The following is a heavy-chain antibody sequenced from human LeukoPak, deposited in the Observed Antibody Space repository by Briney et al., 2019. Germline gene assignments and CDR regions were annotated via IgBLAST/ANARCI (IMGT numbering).Heavy chain of an antibody. D-gene: IGHD3-3*01. J-gene: IGHJ5*02. V-gene: IGHV3-43*02. Sequence: GGSLRLSCAASGFTFDDYAMHWVRQAPGKGLEWVSLISGDGGSTYYADSVKGRFTISRDNSKNSLYLQMNSQRTEDTALYYCAKDPTYDFWSGYLRGKNWFDPWGQGTLVTVSS. CDR1: GFTFDDYA. CDR3: AKDPTYDFWSGYLRGKNWFDP. CDR2: ISGDGGST.